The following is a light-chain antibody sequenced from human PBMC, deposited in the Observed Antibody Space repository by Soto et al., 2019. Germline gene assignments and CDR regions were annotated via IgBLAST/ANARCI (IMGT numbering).Light chain of an antibody. CDR1: SSNIGARYD. CDR2: GDN. J-gene: IGLJ3*02. Sequence: QAVVTQPPSVSGAPGQRVTISCIGSSSNIGARYDVHWYQQLPGTAPKLLIYGDNNRPSGVPDRFSGSKSGTSASLAITGLQAEDEADYYCQSYDSSLSGWVFGGGTKVTVL. CDR3: QSYDSSLSGWV. V-gene: IGLV1-40*01.